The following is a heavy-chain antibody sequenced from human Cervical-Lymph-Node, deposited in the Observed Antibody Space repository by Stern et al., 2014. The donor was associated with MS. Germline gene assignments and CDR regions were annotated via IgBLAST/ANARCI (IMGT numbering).Heavy chain of an antibody. Sequence: DSVKGRFTISRDNSKNTLYLQMNSLRAEDTAVYYCARDGYCSGGGCYSYYDYWGQGTLVTVSS. V-gene: IGHV3-30*07. D-gene: IGHD2-15*01. CDR3: ARDGYCSGGGCYSYYDY. J-gene: IGHJ4*02.